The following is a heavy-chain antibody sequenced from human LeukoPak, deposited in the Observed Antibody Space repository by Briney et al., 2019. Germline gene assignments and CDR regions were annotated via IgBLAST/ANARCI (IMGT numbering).Heavy chain of an antibody. J-gene: IGHJ4*02. D-gene: IGHD6-19*01. CDR3: AKDFWASGWYYFDY. CDR2: ISYDGSNK. V-gene: IGHV3-30*18. CDR1: GFTFSSYG. Sequence: GGSLRLSCAASGFTFSSYGMHWVRQAPGKGLEWVAVISYDGSNKYYADSVKGRFTISRDNSKNTLYLQMNSLRAEDTAAYYCAKDFWASGWYYFDYWGQGTLVTVSS.